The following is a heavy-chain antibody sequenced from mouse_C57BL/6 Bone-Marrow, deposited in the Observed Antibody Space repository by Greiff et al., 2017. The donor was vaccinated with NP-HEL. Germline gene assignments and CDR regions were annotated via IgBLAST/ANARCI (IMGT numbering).Heavy chain of an antibody. CDR1: GYTFTDYY. J-gene: IGHJ4*01. Sequence: VQLQQSGPELVKPGASVKISCKASGYTFTDYYMNWVKQSHGKSLEWIGDINPNNGGTSYNQKFKGKATLTVDKSSSTAYMELRSLTSEDSAVYYCAGTTVVATGYYAMDYWGQGTSVTVSS. V-gene: IGHV1-26*01. CDR2: INPNNGGT. CDR3: AGTTVVATGYYAMDY. D-gene: IGHD1-1*01.